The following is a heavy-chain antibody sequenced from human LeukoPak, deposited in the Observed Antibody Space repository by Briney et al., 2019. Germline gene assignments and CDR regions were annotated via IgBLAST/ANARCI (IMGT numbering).Heavy chain of an antibody. CDR1: GGSISSYY. J-gene: IGHJ3*02. Sequence: SETLSLTCTASGGSISSYYWSWIRQPPGKGLEWIGYIYYSGSTNYNPSLKSRVTISVDTSKNQFSLKLSSVTAADTAVYYCARTDSRITMARGVAFDIWGQGTMVTVSS. CDR3: ARTDSRITMARGVAFDI. CDR2: IYYSGST. D-gene: IGHD3-10*01. V-gene: IGHV4-59*01.